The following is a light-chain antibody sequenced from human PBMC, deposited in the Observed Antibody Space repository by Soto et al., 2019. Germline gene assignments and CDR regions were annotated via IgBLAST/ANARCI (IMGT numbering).Light chain of an antibody. CDR1: SSNIGSNT. CDR2: RNN. V-gene: IGLV1-44*01. CDR3: AAWDDSLNGPGYV. Sequence: QSVLTQPPTASGTPGQRVTISCSGSSSNIGSNTVNWYQQLPVTAPKLLIYRNNQRPSGVPDRFSGSKSGTSASLAISGLQSEDEADYYCAAWDDSLNGPGYVFGTGTKVTVL. J-gene: IGLJ1*01.